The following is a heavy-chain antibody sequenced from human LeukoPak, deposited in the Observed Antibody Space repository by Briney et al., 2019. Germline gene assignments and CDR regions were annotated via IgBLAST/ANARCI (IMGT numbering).Heavy chain of an antibody. Sequence: SETLSLTCAVSGGSISSNSYYWGWIRQPPGKGLEWIGYIYYSGSTNYNPSLKSRVTISVDTSKNQFSLKLSSVTAADTAVYYCARVYRLYYYYYMDVWGKGTTVTVSS. D-gene: IGHD1-26*01. CDR3: ARVYRLYYYYYMDV. J-gene: IGHJ6*03. CDR1: GGSISSNSYY. CDR2: IYYSGST. V-gene: IGHV4-61*05.